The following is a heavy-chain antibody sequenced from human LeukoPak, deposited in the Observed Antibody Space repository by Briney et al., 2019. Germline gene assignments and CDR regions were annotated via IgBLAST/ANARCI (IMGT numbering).Heavy chain of an antibody. D-gene: IGHD2-8*01. CDR3: AKGYTNGVNQEVWLDP. J-gene: IGHJ5*02. CDR2: MYHTGNT. CDR1: GGSISSRSYS. Sequence: PSETLSLTCTVSGGSISSRSYSWGWIRQPPGKGLEWIGSMYHTGNTDYNPSLKSRLTMSVDTSKNQFSLKLSSVTAADTAVYFCAKGYTNGVNQEVWLDPWGQGTLVTVSS. V-gene: IGHV4-39*07.